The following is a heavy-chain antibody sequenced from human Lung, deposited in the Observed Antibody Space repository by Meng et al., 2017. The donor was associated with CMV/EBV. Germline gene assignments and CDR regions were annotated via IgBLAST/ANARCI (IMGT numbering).Heavy chain of an antibody. J-gene: IGHJ5*02. CDR1: GYSFTSYW. D-gene: IGHD3-22*01. V-gene: IGHV5-51*01. CDR2: IYPGDSDT. CDR3: ARQYDTRTWDNWFDP. Sequence: ESXKISXKGSGYSFTSYWIAWVRQMPGKGLEWMGIIYPGDSDTTYSPSFQGQVTISADNSISTTYLQWSSLRASDTAMYYCARQYDTRTWDNWFDPWGQGTLVXVSS.